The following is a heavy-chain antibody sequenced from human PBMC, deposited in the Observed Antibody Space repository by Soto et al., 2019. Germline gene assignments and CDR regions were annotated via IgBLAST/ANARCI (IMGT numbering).Heavy chain of an antibody. J-gene: IGHJ4*02. CDR1: GFTFRFYD. CDR2: ISRDGNNK. Sequence: QVQLVESGGGVVQPGRSLRLSCATSGFTFRFYDMLWVRQAPGKGLEWVAIISRDGNNKDYGDSVKGRFTISRDNSKNTLYLQMNSLRGEDTAVYYCAKDAYTPIRTTAHDSGGLDHWGRGTLVTVSS. CDR3: AKDAYTPIRTTAHDSGGLDH. D-gene: IGHD4-4*01. V-gene: IGHV3-30*18.